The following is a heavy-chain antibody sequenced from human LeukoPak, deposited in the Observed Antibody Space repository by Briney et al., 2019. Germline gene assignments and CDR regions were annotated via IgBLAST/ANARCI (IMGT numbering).Heavy chain of an antibody. CDR2: VSGSGGVP. Sequence: GGSLRLSCAASGFTFSSYPMNWVRQAPGKGLEWVSAVSGSGGVPSYADSVKGRFTISRDNSKNTLYLQMNSLRAEDTAVYYRAKDKKGSNLGIGTTSGSDYWGQGTLVTVSS. J-gene: IGHJ4*02. CDR3: AKDKKGSNLGIGTTSGSDY. CDR1: GFTFSSYP. V-gene: IGHV3-23*01. D-gene: IGHD2-2*01.